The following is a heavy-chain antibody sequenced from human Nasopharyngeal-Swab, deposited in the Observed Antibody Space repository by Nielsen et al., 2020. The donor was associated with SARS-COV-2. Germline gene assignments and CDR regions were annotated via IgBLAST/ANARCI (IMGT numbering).Heavy chain of an antibody. CDR2: IYTSGST. V-gene: IGHV4-61*02. D-gene: IGHD3-10*01. Sequence: SETLSLTRTVSGGSISSGSYYWSWIRQPAGKGLEWIGRIYTSGSTNYNPSLKSRVTISVDTSKNQFSLKLSSVTAADTAVYYCARDSITMVRGVITNYYYYGMDVWDQGTTVTVSS. J-gene: IGHJ6*02. CDR3: ARDSITMVRGVITNYYYYGMDV. CDR1: GGSISSGSYY.